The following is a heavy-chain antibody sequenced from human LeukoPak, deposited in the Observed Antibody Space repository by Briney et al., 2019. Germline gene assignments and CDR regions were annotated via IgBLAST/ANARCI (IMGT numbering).Heavy chain of an antibody. D-gene: IGHD3-9*01. CDR1: GFTFSTYW. Sequence: GGSLRLSCAASGFTFSTYWVHWVRQAPGKGLIWVSRINPDGSRTDYADSVKGRFTISRDNSKNTLYLQMNSLRVEDMAVYYCAKDLTELTLALNCWGQGTLVTVSS. CDR2: INPDGSRT. J-gene: IGHJ4*02. V-gene: IGHV3-74*01. CDR3: AKDLTELTLALNC.